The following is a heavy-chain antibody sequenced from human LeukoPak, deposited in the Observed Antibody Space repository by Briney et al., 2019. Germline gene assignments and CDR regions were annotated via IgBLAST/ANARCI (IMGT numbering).Heavy chain of an antibody. V-gene: IGHV3-73*01. CDR3: ARGSRFGVVERDALDI. CDR1: GFTFSGSA. CDR2: IRSKANSYAT. Sequence: GGSLRLSCAASGFTFSGSAMHWVRQASGKGLEWVGRIRSKANSYATAYAASVKGRFTISRDNAKNSLYLQMNSLRAEDTAVYYCARGSRFGVVERDALDIWGQGTMVTVSS. J-gene: IGHJ3*02. D-gene: IGHD3-3*01.